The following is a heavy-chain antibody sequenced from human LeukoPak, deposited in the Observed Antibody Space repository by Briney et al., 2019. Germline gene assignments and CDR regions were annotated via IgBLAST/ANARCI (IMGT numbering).Heavy chain of an antibody. CDR3: ARQHDSYYYYYIDL. V-gene: IGHV4-38-2*01. J-gene: IGHJ6*03. CDR2: LYHSDSA. Sequence: SETLSLTCAVSGYSISNGYYWVWIRQPPGRGLEWIGSLYHSDSAYYNTSLRSRVSMSVDTSKNQFSLTLSFVTAADTAVYYCARQHDSYYYYYIDLWGSGTTVTVSS. CDR1: GYSISNGYY.